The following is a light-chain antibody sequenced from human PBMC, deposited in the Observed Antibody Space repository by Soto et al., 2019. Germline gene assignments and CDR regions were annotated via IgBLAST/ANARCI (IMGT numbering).Light chain of an antibody. CDR3: QQCYTTPYT. J-gene: IGKJ2*01. CDR2: GAS. V-gene: IGKV1-39*01. CDR1: QTIKSY. Sequence: DIQMTQSPSSLSASVGDRVTITCRASQTIKSYLNWYQHKPGKAPQLLISGASSLQGGVPSRFSGSASGPEFTLTINSLQPEDIATYYCQQCYTTPYTFGQGTKLDLK.